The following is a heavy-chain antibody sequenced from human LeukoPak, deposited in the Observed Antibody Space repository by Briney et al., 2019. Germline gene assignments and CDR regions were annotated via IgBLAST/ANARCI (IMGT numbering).Heavy chain of an antibody. Sequence: GGSLRLSCAASGFSFSCYTMNWVRQAPGKGLEWISSISPSSTHTYYADSVKGRCTISRDDATNSLYLQMNSLRAEDTALYYCARGRLLDYWGQGTLVTVSS. D-gene: IGHD6-25*01. CDR1: GFSFSCYT. CDR2: ISPSSTHT. V-gene: IGHV3-21*01. CDR3: ARGRLLDY. J-gene: IGHJ4*02.